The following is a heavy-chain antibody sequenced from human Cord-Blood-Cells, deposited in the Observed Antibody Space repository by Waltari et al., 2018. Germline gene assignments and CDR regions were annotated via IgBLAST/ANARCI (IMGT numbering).Heavy chain of an antibody. CDR3: ARGQRGYDYYYYGMDV. V-gene: IGHV4-34*01. Sequence: QVQLQQWGAGLLKPSETLSLTCAVYGGSFSGYYWSWIRQPPGKGLEWIGEINHSGSTNYNQSLKSRVTISVDTSKNQFSLKLSSVTAADTAVYYCARGQRGYDYYYYGMDVWGQGTTVTVSS. J-gene: IGHJ6*02. CDR1: GGSFSGYY. D-gene: IGHD6-25*01. CDR2: INHSGST.